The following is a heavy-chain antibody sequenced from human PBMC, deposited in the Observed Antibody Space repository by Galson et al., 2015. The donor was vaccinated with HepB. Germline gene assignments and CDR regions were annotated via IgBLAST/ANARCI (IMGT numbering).Heavy chain of an antibody. CDR1: GFTFSNYW. D-gene: IGHD3-22*01. J-gene: IGHJ1*01. Sequence: SLRLSCAASGFTFSNYWMHWVRQVPGEGLVWVSRINSDESRTAYAASVKGRFTISRDNAKNTLYLQMNSLRIEDTAVYYCGRLGDNSGDRPWGQGTLVTVSS. CDR2: INSDESRT. CDR3: GRLGDNSGDRP. V-gene: IGHV3-74*01.